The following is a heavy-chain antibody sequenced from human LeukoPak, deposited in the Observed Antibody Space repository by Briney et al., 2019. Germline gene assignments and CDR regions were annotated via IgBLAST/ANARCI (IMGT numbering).Heavy chain of an antibody. CDR2: IYYSGST. J-gene: IGHJ4*02. D-gene: IGHD5-24*01. CDR3: ARRQYYFDY. CDR1: GGFIGSHY. V-gene: IGHV4-59*08. Sequence: SETLSLTCTVSGGFIGSHYWSWIRQPPGKGLEWIGYIYYSGSTNYNPSLKSRVTISVDTSKNQFSLTLSSVTAADTAVYYCARRQYYFDYWGQGTLVTVSS.